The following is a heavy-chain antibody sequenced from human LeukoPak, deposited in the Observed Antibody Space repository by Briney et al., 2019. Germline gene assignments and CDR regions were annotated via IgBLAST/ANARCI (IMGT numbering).Heavy chain of an antibody. CDR3: AKVLRRGYTYTHYFDL. Sequence: GGSLRPSCAASGFSFDDYAMHWVRQAPGKGLEGGSLISGGGTTPYYGDSVKGRFTISRDNSKNSLYLQMNSLRTEDTAFYYCAKVLRRGYTYTHYFDLWGQGALVTVSS. V-gene: IGHV3-43*02. D-gene: IGHD5-18*01. CDR2: ISGGGTTP. J-gene: IGHJ4*02. CDR1: GFSFDDYA.